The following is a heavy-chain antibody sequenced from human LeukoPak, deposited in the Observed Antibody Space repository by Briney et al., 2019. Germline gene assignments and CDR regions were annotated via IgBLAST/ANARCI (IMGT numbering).Heavy chain of an antibody. Sequence: TSETLSLTCTVSGGSISSSSYYWGWIRQPPGKGLEWIGSIYYSGSTYYNPSLKSRVTISVDTSKNQFSLKLSSVTAADTAVYYCAREGSTRFGEWFDPWGQGTLVTVSS. CDR1: GGSISSSSYY. J-gene: IGHJ5*02. V-gene: IGHV4-39*02. D-gene: IGHD3-10*01. CDR3: AREGSTRFGEWFDP. CDR2: IYYSGST.